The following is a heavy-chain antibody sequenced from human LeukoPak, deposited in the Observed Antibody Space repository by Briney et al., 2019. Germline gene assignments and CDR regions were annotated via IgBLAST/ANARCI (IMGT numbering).Heavy chain of an antibody. J-gene: IGHJ6*02. Sequence: PGGSLRLSCAASGFTFSSYAMHWVRQAPGKGLEWVAVISYDGSNKYYADSVKGRFTISRDNSKNTLYLQMNSLRAEDTAVYYCARDRGDIVVVPAARTSREYYYYGMDVWGQGTTVTVSS. V-gene: IGHV3-30-3*01. CDR1: GFTFSSYA. CDR2: ISYDGSNK. CDR3: ARDRGDIVVVPAARTSREYYYYGMDV. D-gene: IGHD2-2*01.